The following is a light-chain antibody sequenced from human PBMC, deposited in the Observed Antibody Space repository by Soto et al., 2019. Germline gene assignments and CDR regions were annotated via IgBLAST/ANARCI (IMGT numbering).Light chain of an antibody. CDR1: QSVSSN. V-gene: IGKV3-20*01. CDR3: QHYVTSSIT. J-gene: IGKJ5*01. CDR2: GAS. Sequence: EIVMTQSPATLSVSPGERATLSGRASQSVSSNLAWYQQKPGQAPRLLIYGASSRATGTPDRISGGGSGTDFTLTISRLEPEDFAVYYCQHYVTSSITFGQGTRLEIK.